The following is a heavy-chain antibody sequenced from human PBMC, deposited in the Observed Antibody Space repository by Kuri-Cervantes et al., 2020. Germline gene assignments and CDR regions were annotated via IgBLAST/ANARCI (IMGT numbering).Heavy chain of an antibody. Sequence: SETLSLTCTVSGGSISNSSYYWGWIRQPPGKGLEWIGSIYYSGSTYYNPSLKSRVTISVDTSKNQFSLKLSSVTAADTAVYYCARLLKGYYYFDYWGQGTLVTVSS. CDR2: IYYSGST. CDR3: ARLLKGYYYFDY. D-gene: IGHD2-15*01. CDR1: GGSISNSSYY. J-gene: IGHJ4*02. V-gene: IGHV4-39*01.